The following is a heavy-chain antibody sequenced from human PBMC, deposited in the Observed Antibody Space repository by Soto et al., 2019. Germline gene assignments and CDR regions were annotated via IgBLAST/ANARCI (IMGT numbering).Heavy chain of an antibody. CDR1: GGTFSSYA. CDR2: IIPIFGTA. J-gene: IGHJ4*02. CDR3: ATGSECSGGSCYPHDY. V-gene: IGHV1-69*12. Sequence: QVQLVQSGAEVKKPGSSVKVSCKASGGTFSSYAIRWVRQAPGQGLARMGGIIPIFGTANYAQKFQGRVTITAHESTSTAYMELSSLRSEDTAVYYCATGSECSGGSCYPHDYWGQGTLVTVSS. D-gene: IGHD2-15*01.